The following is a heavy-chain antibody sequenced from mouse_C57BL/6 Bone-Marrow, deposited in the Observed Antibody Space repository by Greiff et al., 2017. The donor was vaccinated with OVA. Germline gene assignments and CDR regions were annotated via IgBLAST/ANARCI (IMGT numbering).Heavy chain of an antibody. CDR3: ARRGAYYSNYVLFAY. Sequence: QVQLQQPGAELVMPGASVKLSCKASGYTFTSYWMHWVKQRPGQGLAWIGEIDPSDSYTNYNQKFKGKSTLTVDKSSSTAYMQLSRLTSEDSAVYYCARRGAYYSNYVLFAYWGQGTLVTVSA. J-gene: IGHJ3*01. V-gene: IGHV1-69*01. CDR1: GYTFTSYW. D-gene: IGHD2-5*01. CDR2: IDPSDSYT.